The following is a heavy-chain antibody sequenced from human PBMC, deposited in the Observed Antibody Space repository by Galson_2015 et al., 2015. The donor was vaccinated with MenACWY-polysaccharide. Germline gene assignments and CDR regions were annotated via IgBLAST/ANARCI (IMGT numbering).Heavy chain of an antibody. V-gene: IGHV1-8*01. D-gene: IGHD1-1*01. CDR3: VRVVGNPGALYHYYYYMDV. Sequence: SVKVSCKASGYTFANYDINWVRQATGQGLEWMGWMNPNSGYTGYAQKFQGRVTMTRNTSISTAYMELSSLRSEDTAVYYCVRVVGNPGALYHYYYYMDVSGNGTPVTVPS. CDR2: MNPNSGYT. CDR1: GYTFANYD. J-gene: IGHJ6*03.